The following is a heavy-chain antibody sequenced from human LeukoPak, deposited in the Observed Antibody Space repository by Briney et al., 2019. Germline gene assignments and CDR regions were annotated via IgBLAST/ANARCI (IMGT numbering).Heavy chain of an antibody. J-gene: IGHJ4*02. V-gene: IGHV4-31*03. CDR2: MYYSGTL. Sequence: TSQTLSLTCTVSGGSISSGGYYWSWIRQHPGKGLEWIGYMYYSGTLHSNPSLKTRVTMSIDRSKNQFSLRLSSVTAADTAVYYCARVGGDTVPSYFDYWGQGTLVTVSS. D-gene: IGHD2-21*02. CDR1: GGSISSGGYY. CDR3: ARVGGDTVPSYFDY.